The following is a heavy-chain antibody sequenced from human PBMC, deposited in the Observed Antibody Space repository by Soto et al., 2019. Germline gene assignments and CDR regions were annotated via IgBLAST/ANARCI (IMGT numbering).Heavy chain of an antibody. V-gene: IGHV3-53*01. Sequence: GVLRLSCAASGFTVSSNYMSWVRQAPGKGLEWVSVIYSGGSTYYADSVKGRFTISRDNSKNTLYLQMNSLRAEDTAVYYCARELGASGLDYWGQGTLVTVSS. CDR1: GFTVSSNY. CDR2: IYSGGST. D-gene: IGHD7-27*01. J-gene: IGHJ4*02. CDR3: ARELGASGLDY.